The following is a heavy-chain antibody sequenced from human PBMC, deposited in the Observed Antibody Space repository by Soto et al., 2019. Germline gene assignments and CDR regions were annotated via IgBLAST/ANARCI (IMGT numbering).Heavy chain of an antibody. CDR3: AKDSSPDTAMVEYYYYGMDV. D-gene: IGHD5-18*01. CDR1: GFTFSSYG. CDR2: ISYDGSNK. Sequence: PGGSLRLSCAASGFTFSSYGMHWVRQAPGKGLEWVAVISYDGSNKYYADSVKGRFTISRDNSKNTLYLQMNSLRAEDTAVYYCAKDSSPDTAMVEYYYYGMDVWGQGTTVTVSS. J-gene: IGHJ6*02. V-gene: IGHV3-30*18.